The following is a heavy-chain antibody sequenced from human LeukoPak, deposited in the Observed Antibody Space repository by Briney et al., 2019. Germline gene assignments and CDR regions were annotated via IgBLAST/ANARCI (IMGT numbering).Heavy chain of an antibody. V-gene: IGHV3-48*03. CDR3: ARSAFALDY. Sequence: GGSLRLSCAASGFTFSSYEMNWVRQAPGKGLEWVSYISSSGTTIYYADSVKGRFTISRDNAKNSLYLQMSGLRAEDTAVYYCARSAFALDYWGKGTLVTVSS. CDR2: ISSSGTTI. CDR1: GFTFSSYE. J-gene: IGHJ4*02. D-gene: IGHD3-10*01.